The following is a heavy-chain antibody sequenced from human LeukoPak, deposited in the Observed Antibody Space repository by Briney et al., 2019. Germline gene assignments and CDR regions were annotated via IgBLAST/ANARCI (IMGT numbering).Heavy chain of an antibody. CDR1: GGSISSGSYY. V-gene: IGHV4-61*02. CDR3: ARDVSITMVRGVIRYYYYYMDV. D-gene: IGHD3-10*01. Sequence: SETLSLTCTVSGGSISSGSYYWSWIRQPAGKGLEWIGRIYTSGSTNYNPSLKSRVTISVDTSKNQFSLKLSSVTAADTAVYYCARDVSITMVRGVIRYYYYYMDVWGKGTTVTISS. CDR2: IYTSGST. J-gene: IGHJ6*03.